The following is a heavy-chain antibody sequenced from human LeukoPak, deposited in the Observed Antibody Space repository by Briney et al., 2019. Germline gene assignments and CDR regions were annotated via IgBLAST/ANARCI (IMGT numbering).Heavy chain of an antibody. J-gene: IGHJ4*02. Sequence: GGSLRLSCAASGFTFSSYAMSWVRQAPGKGLEWVSDISGSGGSTYYADSVKGRFTISRDNAKNSLYLQMNSLRAEDTAVYYCARGRYSRYYYDSSGPEDYWGQGTLVTVSS. V-gene: IGHV3-23*01. CDR1: GFTFSSYA. CDR2: ISGSGGST. D-gene: IGHD3-22*01. CDR3: ARGRYSRYYYDSSGPEDY.